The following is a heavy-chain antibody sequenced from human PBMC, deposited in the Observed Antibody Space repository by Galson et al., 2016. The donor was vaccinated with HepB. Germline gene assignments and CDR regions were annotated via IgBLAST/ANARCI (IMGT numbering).Heavy chain of an antibody. CDR3: ARSFGRTSSLFVDS. V-gene: IGHV3-23*01. CDR1: GFTLNDYA. Sequence: SLRLSCAASGFTLNDYAMSWVRQATGTGLEWVSGISGSSGITFYADSVEGRFIISRDTSKNILYLHMNSLRVEDTAMYFCARSFGRTSSLFVDSWGQGTLVTVSS. D-gene: IGHD3-3*01. J-gene: IGHJ4*02. CDR2: ISGSSGIT.